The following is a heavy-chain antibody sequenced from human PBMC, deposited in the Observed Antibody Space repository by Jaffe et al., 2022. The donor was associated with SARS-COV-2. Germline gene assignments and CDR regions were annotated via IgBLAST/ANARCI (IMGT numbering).Heavy chain of an antibody. V-gene: IGHV3-21*01. CDR3: ARAPEHYDILTGYYPAYGMDV. CDR1: GFTFSSYS. Sequence: EVQLVESGGGLVKPGGSLRLSCAASGFTFSSYSMNWVRQAPGKGLEWVSSISSSSSYIYYADSVKGRFTISRDNAKNSLYLQMNSLRAEDTAVYYCARAPEHYDILTGYYPAYGMDVWGQGTTVTVSS. D-gene: IGHD3-9*01. J-gene: IGHJ6*02. CDR2: ISSSSSYI.